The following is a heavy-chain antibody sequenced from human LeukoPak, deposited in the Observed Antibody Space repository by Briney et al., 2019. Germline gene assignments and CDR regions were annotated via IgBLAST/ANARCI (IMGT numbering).Heavy chain of an antibody. CDR1: GFTFSSYS. J-gene: IGHJ4*02. D-gene: IGHD3-22*01. Sequence: GGSLRLSCAASGFTFSSYSMNWVRQAPGKGLGWVSSISSSSSYIYYADSVKGRFTISRDNAKNSLYLQMNSLRAEDTAVYYCASSGYYYYYFDYWGQGTLVTVSS. V-gene: IGHV3-21*01. CDR2: ISSSSSYI. CDR3: ASSGYYYYYFDY.